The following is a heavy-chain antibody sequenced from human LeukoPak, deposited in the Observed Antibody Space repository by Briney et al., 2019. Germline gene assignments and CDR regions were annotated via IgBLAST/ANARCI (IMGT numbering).Heavy chain of an antibody. D-gene: IGHD3-10*01. CDR2: ISSSSSYI. V-gene: IGHV3-21*04. CDR3: SKDPYGSGSYYDY. J-gene: IGHJ4*02. Sequence: GGSLRLSCAASGFTFSSDSMNSVRQAPGKGLEWVPSISSSSSYIYYADSVKGRFTISRDNSNNTLYLQMHSLRAEDTAVYYCSKDPYGSGSYYDYWGQGTLVTVSS. CDR1: GFTFSSDS.